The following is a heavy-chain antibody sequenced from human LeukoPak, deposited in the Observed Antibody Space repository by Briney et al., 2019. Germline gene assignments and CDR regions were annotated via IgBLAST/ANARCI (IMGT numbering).Heavy chain of an antibody. J-gene: IGHJ4*02. D-gene: IGHD1-26*01. V-gene: IGHV3-23*01. CDR2: ISGSGGST. CDR3: AKVGEGRELRTVDY. Sequence: GGSLRLSCAASGFTFSSYAMSWVRQAPGKGLEWVSAISGSGGSTYYADSVKGRFTISRDNSKNTLYLQMNSLRAEDTAVYYCAKVGEGRELRTVDYWGQGTLVTVSS. CDR1: GFTFSSYA.